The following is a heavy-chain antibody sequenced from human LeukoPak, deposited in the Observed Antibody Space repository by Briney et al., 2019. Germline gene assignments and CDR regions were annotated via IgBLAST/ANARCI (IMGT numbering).Heavy chain of an antibody. Sequence: GRSLRLSCAASGFTFSSYGMHRVRQAPGTGLEWVALIWYDGSNKYYTDSVKGRLTISRDNSKNTLYLQMNSLRAEDTAVYYCAREGPRGNSQFDYWGQGTLVTVSS. V-gene: IGHV3-33*01. J-gene: IGHJ4*02. CDR3: AREGPRGNSQFDY. D-gene: IGHD2/OR15-2a*01. CDR1: GFTFSSYG. CDR2: IWYDGSNK.